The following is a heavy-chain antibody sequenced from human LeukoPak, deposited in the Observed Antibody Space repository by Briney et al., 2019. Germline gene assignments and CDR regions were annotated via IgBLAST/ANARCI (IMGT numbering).Heavy chain of an antibody. CDR3: ARSYGSGNYFDY. V-gene: IGHV4-59*01. J-gene: IGHJ4*02. Sequence: SETLSLTCTVSGGSISTYYWSWIRQPPGKGLEWIGYIYYSGRANYNPSLKSRVTISVDTSKNQFSLKLSYVTAADTAVYYCARSYGSGNYFDYWGQGTLVTVSS. D-gene: IGHD3-10*01. CDR1: GGSISTYY. CDR2: IYYSGRA.